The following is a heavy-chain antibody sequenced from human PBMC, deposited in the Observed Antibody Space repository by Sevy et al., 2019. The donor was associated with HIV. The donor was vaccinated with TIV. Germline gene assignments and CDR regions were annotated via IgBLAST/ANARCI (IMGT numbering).Heavy chain of an antibody. J-gene: IGHJ6*02. Sequence: GGSLRLSCAASGFTFSDYYMSWIRQAPGKGLEWLSYISGSDDTIYYADSVKGRFTISRDNAKNSLYLQMNSLRAEDTAVYYWARDHVKDGDLGDYYYFAMDVWGQGTMVTVSS. CDR1: GFTFSDYY. V-gene: IGHV3-11*01. D-gene: IGHD4-17*01. CDR3: ARDHVKDGDLGDYYYFAMDV. CDR2: ISGSDDTI.